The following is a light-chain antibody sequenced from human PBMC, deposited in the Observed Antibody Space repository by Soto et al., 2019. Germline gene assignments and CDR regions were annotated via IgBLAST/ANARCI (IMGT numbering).Light chain of an antibody. Sequence: DIQMTPSPSTLSGSVGDSVTIPCRASQTLSSWLAWYQQKPGKAPKLLIYKASTLNSGVPSRFSGSGSGTEFTLTISSLQPDDFATYYCQHYNSYSDAFGQGTKVELK. CDR1: QTLSSW. J-gene: IGKJ1*01. CDR3: QHYNSYSDA. V-gene: IGKV1-5*03. CDR2: KAS.